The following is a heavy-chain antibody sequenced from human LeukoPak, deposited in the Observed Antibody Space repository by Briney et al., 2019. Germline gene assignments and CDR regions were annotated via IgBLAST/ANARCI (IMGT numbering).Heavy chain of an antibody. CDR2: ISSGSRYI. CDR3: PRVFFNGYFDGGVFPPFTY. V-gene: IGHV3-21*01. D-gene: IGHD2-8*02. Sequence: GGSLRLSCAASGFPFSTYSMNWVRQAPGKGLEWVSCISSGSRYIYYADSVMGRFTISRDNARNSLYLQTDSLRAEDTAVYYCPRVFFNGYFDGGVFPPFTYGGKVALVTFPS. J-gene: IGHJ4*02. CDR1: GFPFSTYS.